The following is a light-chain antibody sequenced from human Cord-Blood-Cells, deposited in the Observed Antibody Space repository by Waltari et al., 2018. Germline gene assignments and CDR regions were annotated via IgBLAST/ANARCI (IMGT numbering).Light chain of an antibody. Sequence: QSALTQPASVSGSPGQSITISCTGTSSDVGGYNYVSWYQQHPGKAPKLMIYEVSNRPSGVSTRFSGSKSGNTASLTISGLQAEDEADDYCSSYTSSSTYVFGTGTKVTVL. CDR3: SSYTSSSTYV. CDR2: EVS. J-gene: IGLJ1*01. CDR1: SSDVGGYNY. V-gene: IGLV2-14*01.